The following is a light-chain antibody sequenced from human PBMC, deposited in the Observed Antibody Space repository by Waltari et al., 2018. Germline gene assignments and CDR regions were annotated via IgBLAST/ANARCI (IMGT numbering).Light chain of an antibody. CDR1: QSVLYSPNSKNY. V-gene: IGKV4-1*01. CDR2: WAS. CDR3: HQYYATPWT. Sequence: DIVMTQSPDSLAVSLGERATINCKSSQSVLYSPNSKNYLAWYQQKPGQPPNLRIYWASTRESGVPDRFSGSGSGTDFTLTISSLQAEDVAVYYCHQYYATPWTFGQGTKLEIK. J-gene: IGKJ1*01.